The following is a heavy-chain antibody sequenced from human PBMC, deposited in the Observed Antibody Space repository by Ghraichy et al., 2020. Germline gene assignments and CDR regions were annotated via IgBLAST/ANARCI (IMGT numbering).Heavy chain of an antibody. D-gene: IGHD1-26*01. J-gene: IGHJ4*02. Sequence: ESLNISCTVSGGSISSSSYYWGWIRQPPGKGLEWIGSIYYSGSTYYNPSLKSRVTISVDTSKNQFSLKLSSVTAADTAVYYCARPGGSYILRPFDYWGQGTLVTVSS. V-gene: IGHV4-39*01. CDR2: IYYSGST. CDR1: GGSISSSSYY. CDR3: ARPGGSYILRPFDY.